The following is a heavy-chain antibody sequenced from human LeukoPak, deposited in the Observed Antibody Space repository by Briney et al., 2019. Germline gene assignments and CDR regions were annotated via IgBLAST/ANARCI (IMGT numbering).Heavy chain of an antibody. Sequence: GGSLRLSCAASGFTVSSNYMSWVRQAPGKGLEWVSVIYSGGSTYYADSVKGRFTISRDNSKNTLYLQMNSLRAEDTAVYYCARAPAGSGSQGHYYYGMDVWGRGTTVTVSS. CDR3: ARAPAGSGSQGHYYYGMDV. J-gene: IGHJ6*02. CDR2: IYSGGST. D-gene: IGHD1-26*01. V-gene: IGHV3-53*01. CDR1: GFTVSSNY.